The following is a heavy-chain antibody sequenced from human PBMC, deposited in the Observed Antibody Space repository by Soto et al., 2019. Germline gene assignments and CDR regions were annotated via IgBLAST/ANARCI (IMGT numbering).Heavy chain of an antibody. D-gene: IGHD3-3*01. V-gene: IGHV1-18*01. CDR1: GYTFTSYG. CDR2: ISAYNGNT. Sequence: ASVKVSCKASGYTFTSYGISWVRQAPGQGLEWMGWISAYNGNTNYAQKLQGRVTMTTDTSTSTAYMELRSLRPDDTAVYYCARGRFLEWLLSNYYYYYYMDVWGKGTTVTVSS. J-gene: IGHJ6*03. CDR3: ARGRFLEWLLSNYYYYYYMDV.